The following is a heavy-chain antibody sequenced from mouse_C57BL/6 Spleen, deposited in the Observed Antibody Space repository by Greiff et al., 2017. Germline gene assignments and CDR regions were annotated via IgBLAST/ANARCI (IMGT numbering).Heavy chain of an antibody. CDR3: ASYEEGAMDY. V-gene: IGHV1-50*01. Sequence: VQLQQPGAELVKPGASVKLSCKASGYTFTSYWMQWVKQRPGQGLEWIGEIDPSDSYTNYNQKFKGKATLTVDTSSSTAYMQLSSLTSEDSAVYYCASYEEGAMDYWGQGTSVTVSS. CDR2: IDPSDSYT. D-gene: IGHD2-12*01. CDR1: GYTFTSYW. J-gene: IGHJ4*01.